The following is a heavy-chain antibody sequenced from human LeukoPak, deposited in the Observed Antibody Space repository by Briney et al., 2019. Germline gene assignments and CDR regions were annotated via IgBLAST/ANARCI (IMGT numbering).Heavy chain of an antibody. CDR2: IYYSGST. CDR3: ARDEVGADAFDT. V-gene: IGHV4-59*11. D-gene: IGHD1-26*01. J-gene: IGHJ3*02. Sequence: PSETLSLTCTVSGGSISSHYWSWIRQSPGKGLEGIGYIYYSGSTNYNPSLKSRVTISVDTSKNQFSLKLSSVTAADTAVYYCARDEVGADAFDTWGQGTMVTVSS. CDR1: GGSISSHY.